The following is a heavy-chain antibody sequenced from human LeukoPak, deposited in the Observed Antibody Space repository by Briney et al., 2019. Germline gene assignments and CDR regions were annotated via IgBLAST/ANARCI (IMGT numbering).Heavy chain of an antibody. CDR2: VIPILGIA. V-gene: IGHV1-69*02. J-gene: IGHJ1*01. D-gene: IGHD1-26*01. CDR3: ARALIVGATIGAFQH. Sequence: SVKVSCKASGGTFSSYTISWVRQAPGQGLEWMGRVIPILGIANYAQKFQGRVTITADKSTSTAYMELSSLRSEDTAVYYCARALIVGATIGAFQHWGQGTLVTVSS. CDR1: GGTFSSYT.